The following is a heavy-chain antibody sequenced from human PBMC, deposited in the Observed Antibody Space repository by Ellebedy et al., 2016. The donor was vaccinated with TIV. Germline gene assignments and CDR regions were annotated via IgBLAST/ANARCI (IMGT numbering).Heavy chain of an antibody. J-gene: IGHJ6*02. CDR3: ARVWGIQVGFEVRCLDV. D-gene: IGHD3-16*01. V-gene: IGHV3-21*01. CDR2: ISSSTSYI. Sequence: PGGSLRLSCVASGFTFSSYSMNWVRQAPGKGLEWVSSISSSTSYIYYADSVKGRFTISRDNAKNSLSLQMSSRRAEDTAVYYCARVWGIQVGFEVRCLDVWGQGTTVTVSS. CDR1: GFTFSSYS.